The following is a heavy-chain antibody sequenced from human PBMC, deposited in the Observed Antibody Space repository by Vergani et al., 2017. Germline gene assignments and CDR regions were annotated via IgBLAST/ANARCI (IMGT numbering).Heavy chain of an antibody. J-gene: IGHJ6*02. CDR2: ISGSGGST. CDR1: GFTFSSYA. D-gene: IGHD3-10*01. Sequence: EVQLLESGGGLVQPGGSLRLSCAASGFTFSSYAMSWVRQAPGKGLEWVSAISGSGGSTYYADSVKGRFTISRDNSKNTLYLQMNSLRAEDTAVYYCAKDRSMVRGLRPPLSVWGQGTTVTVSS. V-gene: IGHV3-23*01. CDR3: AKDRSMVRGLRPPLSV.